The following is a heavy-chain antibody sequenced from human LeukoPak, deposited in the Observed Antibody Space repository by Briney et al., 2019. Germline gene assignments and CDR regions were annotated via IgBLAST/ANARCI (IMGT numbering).Heavy chain of an antibody. CDR3: ARGGIAVAGSDWSYFDY. CDR1: GGSFSGYY. Sequence: SETLSLTCAVYGGSFSGYYWSWIRQPPGKGLEWIGEINHSGSTNYNPSLKSRVTISVDTSKNQFSLKLSSVTAADTAVYYCARGGIAVAGSDWSYFDYWGQGTLVTVSS. D-gene: IGHD6-19*01. J-gene: IGHJ4*02. CDR2: INHSGST. V-gene: IGHV4-34*01.